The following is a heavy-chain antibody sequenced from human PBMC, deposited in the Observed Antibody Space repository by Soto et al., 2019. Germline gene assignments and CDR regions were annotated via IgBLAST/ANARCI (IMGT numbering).Heavy chain of an antibody. CDR3: ARGPVSPFGN. CDR2: ISYDGSNK. D-gene: IGHD3-16*01. J-gene: IGHJ4*02. CDR1: GFTFSSYA. V-gene: IGHV3-30-3*01. Sequence: GGSLRLSCAASGFTFSSYAMHWVRQAPGKGLEWVAVISYDGSNKYYADSEKGRFTISRDNSKNTLYLQMNSLRAEDTAVYYCARGPVSPFGNWGQGTLVTVSS.